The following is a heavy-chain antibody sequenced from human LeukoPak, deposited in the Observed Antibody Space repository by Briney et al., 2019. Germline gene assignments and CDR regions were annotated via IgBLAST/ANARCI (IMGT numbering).Heavy chain of an antibody. CDR2: IWYDGSNK. V-gene: IGHV3-33*01. Sequence: GGSLRLSCAASGFTFSSYGMHWARQAPGKGLGWVAVIWYDGSNKYYADSVKGRFTISRDNSKNTLYLQMNSLRAEDTAVYYCARDGMPGPYYYGMDVWGKGTTVTVSS. D-gene: IGHD1-26*01. CDR3: ARDGMPGPYYYGMDV. J-gene: IGHJ6*04. CDR1: GFTFSSYG.